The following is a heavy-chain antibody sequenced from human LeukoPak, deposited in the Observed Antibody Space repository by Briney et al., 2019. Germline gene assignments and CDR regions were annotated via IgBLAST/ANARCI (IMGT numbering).Heavy chain of an antibody. Sequence: SETLSLTCAVSGGSISSTNWWSWVRQSPGAGLEGIGDTSHSGRANYNPSLNSRVTMSVDKSKNQLSLKLSSVTAADTAVYYCARGATVTTRPDYWGQGTLVAVSS. J-gene: IGHJ4*02. CDR2: TSHSGRA. V-gene: IGHV4-4*02. CDR1: GGSISSTNW. D-gene: IGHD4-17*01. CDR3: ARGATVTTRPDY.